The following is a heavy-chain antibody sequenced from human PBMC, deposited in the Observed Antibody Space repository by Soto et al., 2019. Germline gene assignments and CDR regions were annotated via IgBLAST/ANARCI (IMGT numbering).Heavy chain of an antibody. CDR2: IIPIFGTT. CDR1: GGTFSSYA. D-gene: IGHD2-8*01. Sequence: QVQLVQSGAEVKKPGSSVKVSCKASGGTFSSYAISWVRQAPGQGLEWMGGIIPIFGTTNYAQKFQGRVTITADESTSTAYMELSSLRSEDTAVYYCARSDIVLMVYATYYYYGMDVWGQGTTVTVSS. CDR3: ARSDIVLMVYATYYYYGMDV. V-gene: IGHV1-69*01. J-gene: IGHJ6*02.